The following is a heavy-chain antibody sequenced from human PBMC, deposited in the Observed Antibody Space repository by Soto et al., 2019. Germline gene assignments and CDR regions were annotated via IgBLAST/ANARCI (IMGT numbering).Heavy chain of an antibody. CDR1: GFTFSSYS. V-gene: IGHV3-21*01. CDR2: ISSSSSYI. J-gene: IGHJ6*02. CDR3: ARDLVVVAAPYYYYGMDV. D-gene: IGHD2-15*01. Sequence: TGGSLRLSCAASGFTFSSYSMNWVRQAPGKGLEWVSSISSSSSYIYYADSVKGRFTISRDNAKNSLYLQMNSLRAEDTAVYYCARDLVVVAAPYYYYGMDVWGQGTTVTVSS.